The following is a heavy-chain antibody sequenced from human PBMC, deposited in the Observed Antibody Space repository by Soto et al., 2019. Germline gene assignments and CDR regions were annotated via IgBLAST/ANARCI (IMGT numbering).Heavy chain of an antibody. CDR2: IYYSGST. J-gene: IGHJ4*02. D-gene: IGHD6-13*01. V-gene: IGHV4-31*03. Sequence: SETLSLTCTVSGGSISSGGYYWSWIRQHPGKGLEWIGYIYYSGSTYYNPSLKSRVTISVDTSKNQFSLKLSSVTAADTAVYYCARGTPGIAAAGTFAVARIFDYWGQGTLVTVSS. CDR3: ARGTPGIAAAGTFAVARIFDY. CDR1: GGSISSGGYY.